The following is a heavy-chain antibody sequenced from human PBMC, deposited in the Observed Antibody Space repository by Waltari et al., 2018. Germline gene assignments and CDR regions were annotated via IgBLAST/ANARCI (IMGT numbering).Heavy chain of an antibody. D-gene: IGHD6-19*01. V-gene: IGHV3-30*02. Sequence: QVQLVESGGGVVQPGGSLRLSCAASGFTFRCYGMHWVRQAPGKGLEWVAFIRYDGSNKYYADSVKGRFTISRDNSKNTLYLQMNSLRAEDTAVYYCAKVKGVAVAAQEYWGQGTLVTVSS. J-gene: IGHJ4*02. CDR3: AKVKGVAVAAQEY. CDR1: GFTFRCYG. CDR2: IRYDGSNK.